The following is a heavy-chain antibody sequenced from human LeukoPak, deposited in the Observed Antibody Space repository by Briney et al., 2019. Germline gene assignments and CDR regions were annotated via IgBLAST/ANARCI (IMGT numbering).Heavy chain of an antibody. Sequence: SVKVSCKASGGTFSSYAISWVRQAPGQGLEWMGGIIPIFGTANYAQKFQGRVTITADESTSTAYMELSSLRSEDTAVYYCARQGSYGGNPFYDWYFDLGGRGTLVTVSS. V-gene: IGHV1-69*13. J-gene: IGHJ2*01. D-gene: IGHD4-23*01. CDR1: GGTFSSYA. CDR2: IIPIFGTA. CDR3: ARQGSYGGNPFYDWYFDL.